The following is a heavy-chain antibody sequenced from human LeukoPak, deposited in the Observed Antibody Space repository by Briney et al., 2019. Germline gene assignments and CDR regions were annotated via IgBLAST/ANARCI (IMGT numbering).Heavy chain of an antibody. J-gene: IGHJ4*02. Sequence: ASVKVSCKASGGTFSSYAISWVRQAPGQGLEWMGGIIPIFGTANYAQKFQGRVTITADESTSTAYMELRSLRSDDTAVYYCARSEVGALVDYWGQGTLVTVSS. D-gene: IGHD1-26*01. V-gene: IGHV1-69*13. CDR3: ARSEVGALVDY. CDR1: GGTFSSYA. CDR2: IIPIFGTA.